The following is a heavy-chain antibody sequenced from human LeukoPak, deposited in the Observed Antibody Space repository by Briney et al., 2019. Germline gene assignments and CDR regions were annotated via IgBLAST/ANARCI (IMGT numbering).Heavy chain of an antibody. J-gene: IGHJ4*01. V-gene: IGHV4-4*07. CDR2: IDTSGNT. CDR3: ARDRGYHVDY. D-gene: IGHD3-22*01. CDR1: GFTVTSTH. Sequence: GSLRLSCAASGFTVTSTHMSWIRQPAGKGLEWIGRIDTSGNTNYNPSLKSRVTMPVDTSKNQFSLNLRSVTAADTAVYYCARDRGYHVDYWGQGTRVTVSS.